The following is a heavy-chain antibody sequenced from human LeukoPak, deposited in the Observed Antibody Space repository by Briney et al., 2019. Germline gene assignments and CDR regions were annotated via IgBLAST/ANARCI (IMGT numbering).Heavy chain of an antibody. CDR1: GFILSTHG. V-gene: IGHV3-33*01. D-gene: IGHD1-26*01. Sequence: PGGSLRLSCAASGFILSTHGMHWVRQAPGKGLEWVAGMWYDGSRGDYADSVKGRFTISRDMSKNTLNLQMNSLRVEDTAMLYCARDLSFGSLDFRGQGTLVTVSS. CDR3: ARDLSFGSLDF. CDR2: MWYDGSRG. J-gene: IGHJ4*02.